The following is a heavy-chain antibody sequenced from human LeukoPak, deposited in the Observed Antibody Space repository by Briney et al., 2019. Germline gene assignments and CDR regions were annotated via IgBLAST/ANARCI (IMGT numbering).Heavy chain of an antibody. V-gene: IGHV3-74*01. CDR2: INTDGSNT. CDR3: VVWGEDRSGHRFDF. Sequence: GSLRLSCAASGFTFSNHWMHWVRQAPGKGLMWVSRINTDGSNTHYADSVKGRFTISRDNAKNTLYLQMNGLRVEDTAVYYCVVWGEDRSGHRFDFWGQGTLVTVSS. J-gene: IGHJ4*02. D-gene: IGHD3-22*01. CDR1: GFTFSNHW.